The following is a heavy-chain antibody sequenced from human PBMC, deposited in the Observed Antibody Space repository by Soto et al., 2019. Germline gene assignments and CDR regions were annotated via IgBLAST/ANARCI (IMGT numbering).Heavy chain of an antibody. Sequence: GGSLRLSCAASGFTFSSYGMHWVRQAPGKGLEWVAVISYDGSNKYYADSVKGRFTISRDNSKNTLYLQMSSLRAEDTAVYYCAKDLAPDSSGWSRFDYWGQGTLVTVSS. CDR3: AKDLAPDSSGWSRFDY. D-gene: IGHD6-19*01. CDR2: ISYDGSNK. CDR1: GFTFSSYG. J-gene: IGHJ4*02. V-gene: IGHV3-30*18.